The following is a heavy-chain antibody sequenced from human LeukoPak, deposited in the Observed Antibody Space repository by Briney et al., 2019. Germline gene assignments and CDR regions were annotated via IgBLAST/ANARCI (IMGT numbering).Heavy chain of an antibody. CDR2: IFYAGST. J-gene: IGHJ4*02. V-gene: IGHV4-28*03. CDR1: GYSISSNHW. D-gene: IGHD3-9*01. CDR3: ARGGLLQPFDY. Sequence: PSDTLSLTCAVSGYSISSNHWWGWIRQPPRKGLEWIGYIFYAGSTYYNPSLKSRVTMSVDTSKNQFSLRLSSVTAVDTAVYYCARGGLLQPFDYWGQGTLVTVSS.